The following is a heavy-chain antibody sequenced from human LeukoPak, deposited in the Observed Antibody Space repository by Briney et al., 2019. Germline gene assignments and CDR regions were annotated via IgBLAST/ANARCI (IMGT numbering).Heavy chain of an antibody. D-gene: IGHD3-22*01. CDR1: GGSISRYY. CDR3: ARAGEYYFDSSGYI. CDR2: IYYSGST. J-gene: IGHJ4*02. V-gene: IGHV4-59*08. Sequence: SETLSLTCTVSGGSISRYYWSWIRQPPGKGLEWIGYIYYSGSTNYNPSLKSRVTISVDTSKNQFSLKLSSVTAADTAVYYCARAGEYYFDSSGYIWGQGTLVTVSS.